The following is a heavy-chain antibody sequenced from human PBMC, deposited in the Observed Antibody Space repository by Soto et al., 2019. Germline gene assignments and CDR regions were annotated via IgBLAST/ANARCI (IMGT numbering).Heavy chain of an antibody. J-gene: IGHJ4*02. V-gene: IGHV4-31*03. CDR2: IYYSGST. Sequence: SATLSLTCTVSGGSISSGGYYWSWIRQHPGKGLEWIGYIYYSGSTYYNPSLKSRVTISVDTSKNQFSLKLSSVTAADTAVYYCARGTRIAARVYFDYWGQGTLVTVSS. CDR3: ARGTRIAARVYFDY. D-gene: IGHD6-6*01. CDR1: GGSISSGGYY.